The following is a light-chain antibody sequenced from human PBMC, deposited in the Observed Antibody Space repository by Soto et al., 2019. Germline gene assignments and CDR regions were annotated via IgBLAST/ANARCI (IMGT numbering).Light chain of an antibody. CDR1: SSNIGSNT. V-gene: IGLV1-44*01. CDR2: TND. Sequence: QSVLTQPPSASGTPGQRVTISCSGSSSNIGSNTVNWYQQLPGTAPKLLIYTNDQRPSGVPYRFSGSKSGTSASLAISGLQSEDEAAYFCAAWDDSLNGYVFATGTKLTVL. CDR3: AAWDDSLNGYV. J-gene: IGLJ1*01.